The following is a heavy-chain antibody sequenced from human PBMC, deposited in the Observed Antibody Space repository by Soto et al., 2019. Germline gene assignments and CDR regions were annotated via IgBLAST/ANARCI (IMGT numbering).Heavy chain of an antibody. CDR1: GFTFITSG. J-gene: IGHJ2*01. D-gene: IGHD1-26*01. Sequence: EVQLVESGGGLVQPGGSLRLSCAASGFTFITSGMHWARQAPGKGLVWVSRINSDGSSTSYADSVKGRFTISRDNAKNTLYLQMNSLRAEDTAVYYCARGGSLNWYFDLWGRGTLVTVSS. CDR3: ARGGSLNWYFDL. V-gene: IGHV3-74*01. CDR2: INSDGSST.